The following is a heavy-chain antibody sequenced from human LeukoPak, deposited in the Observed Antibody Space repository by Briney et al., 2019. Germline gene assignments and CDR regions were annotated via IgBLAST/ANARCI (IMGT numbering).Heavy chain of an antibody. V-gene: IGHV1-2*02. CDR2: INPNSGGT. Sequence: INPNSGGTNYAQKFQGRVTMTRDTSISTAYMELSRLRSDDTAVYYCARDSLYYDSRRLDYWGQGTLVTVSS. D-gene: IGHD3-22*01. CDR3: ARDSLYYDSRRLDY. J-gene: IGHJ4*02.